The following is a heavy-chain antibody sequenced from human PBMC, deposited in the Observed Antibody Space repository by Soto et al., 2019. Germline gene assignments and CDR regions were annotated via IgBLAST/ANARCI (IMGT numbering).Heavy chain of an antibody. V-gene: IGHV1-18*04. D-gene: IGHD6-6*01. CDR3: ARVLRPDVQYYYGKSG. Sequence: SAKVSCCASGYTFTSYDISWLLQPPAEGLEWMGWISAYNGNTNYAQQLQGRVTMTPDTSTSTAYMELRSLRSDDTAVYYCARVLRPDVQYYYGKSGWGKRNTITV. CDR2: ISAYNGNT. J-gene: IGHJ6*04. CDR1: GYTFTSYD.